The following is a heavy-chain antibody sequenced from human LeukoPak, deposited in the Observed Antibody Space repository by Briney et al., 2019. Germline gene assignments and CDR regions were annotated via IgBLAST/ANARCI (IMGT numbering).Heavy chain of an antibody. CDR2: ISSSGSTI. D-gene: IGHD2-21*02. V-gene: IGHV3-48*03. CDR1: GFTFSSYE. J-gene: IGHJ5*02. Sequence: PGGSLRLSCAASGFTFSSYEMNWVRQAPGKGLEWVSYISSSGSTIYYADSVKGRFTISRDNAKNSLYLQMSSLRAEDTAVYYCAKDPTRVVVTAEWFDPWGQGTLVTVSS. CDR3: AKDPTRVVVTAEWFDP.